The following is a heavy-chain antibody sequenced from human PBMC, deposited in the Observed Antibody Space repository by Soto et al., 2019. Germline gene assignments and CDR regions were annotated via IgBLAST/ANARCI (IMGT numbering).Heavy chain of an antibody. CDR1: GFTFSSYS. CDR3: ARGDNFWSGQRFDYYYMDV. V-gene: IGHV3-21*01. Sequence: GGSLRLSCAASGFTFSSYSMNWVRQAPGKGLEWVSSISSSSSYIYYADSVKGRITMSRDNAKNSLYLQMNSLRAEDTAVYYCARGDNFWSGQRFDYYYMDVWGKGTTVTVSS. D-gene: IGHD3-3*01. CDR2: ISSSSSYI. J-gene: IGHJ6*03.